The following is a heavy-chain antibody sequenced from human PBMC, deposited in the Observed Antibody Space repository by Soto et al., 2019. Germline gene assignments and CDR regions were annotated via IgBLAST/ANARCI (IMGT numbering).Heavy chain of an antibody. J-gene: IGHJ3*02. CDR2: IYYSGST. V-gene: IGHV4-59*01. D-gene: IGHD2-8*02. CDR3: ARRSPLLSAFDI. Sequence: SETLSLTCTLSGGSISSYYWSWFRQPPGKGLEWIGYIYYSGSTNYNPSLKSRVTISVDTSKNQFSLKLSSVTAADTAVYYCARRSPLLSAFDIWGQGSMVTVSS. CDR1: GGSISSYY.